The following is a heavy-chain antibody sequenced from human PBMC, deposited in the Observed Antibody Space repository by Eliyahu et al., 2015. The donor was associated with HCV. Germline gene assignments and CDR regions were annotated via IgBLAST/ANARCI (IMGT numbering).Heavy chain of an antibody. V-gene: IGHV5-51*01. J-gene: IGHJ6*02. CDR2: MYPTDSDV. CDR3: GRLRLQSYHYGMDV. D-gene: IGHD4-11*01. Sequence: GLEWMGIMYPTDSDVRYNPSFQGQVTISADKSISTAYLQWSSLRASDTAMYYCGRLRLQSYHYGMDVWAQGTTVTVSS.